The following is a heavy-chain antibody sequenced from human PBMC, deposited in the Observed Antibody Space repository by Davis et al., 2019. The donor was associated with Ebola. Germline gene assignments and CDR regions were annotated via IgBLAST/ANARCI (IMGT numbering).Heavy chain of an antibody. D-gene: IGHD3-10*01. V-gene: IGHV1-69*13. CDR3: ARDLESYYGSGN. J-gene: IGHJ4*02. CDR2: IIPIFGTA. Sequence: AASVKVSCKASGYTFTSYGITWVRQAPGQGLEWMGGIIPIFGTANYAQKFQGRVTITADESTSTAYMELSSLRSEDTAVYYCARDLESYYGSGNWGQGTLVTVSS. CDR1: GYTFTSYG.